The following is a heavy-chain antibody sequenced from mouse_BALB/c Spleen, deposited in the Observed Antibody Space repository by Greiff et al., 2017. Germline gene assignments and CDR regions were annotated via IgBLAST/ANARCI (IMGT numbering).Heavy chain of an antibody. V-gene: IGHV3-6*02. CDR2: ISYDGSN. CDR1: GYSITSGYY. J-gene: IGHJ2*01. Sequence: EVQLQESGPGLVKPSQSLSLTCSVTGYSITSGYYWNWIRQFPGNKLEWMGYISYDGSNNYNPSLKNRISITRDTSKNQFFLKLNSVTTEDTATYYCARGDGNYYGYYFDYWGQGTTLTVSS. D-gene: IGHD2-1*01. CDR3: ARGDGNYYGYYFDY.